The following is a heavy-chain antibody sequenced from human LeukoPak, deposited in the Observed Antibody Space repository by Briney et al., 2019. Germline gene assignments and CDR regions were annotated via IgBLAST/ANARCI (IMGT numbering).Heavy chain of an antibody. V-gene: IGHV3-33*03. Sequence: PGRSLRLSCVASGFTFSRYGMHWVRHAPGKGLEWVAIIWYDGSNKYYADSVKGRFTISRDTSKNTLYLQMNSLRAEDTAVYYCASGDTTGYSGDAFNIWGQGTMVTVSS. CDR3: ASGDTTGYSGDAFNI. J-gene: IGHJ3*02. D-gene: IGHD3-22*01. CDR2: IWYDGSNK. CDR1: GFTFSRYG.